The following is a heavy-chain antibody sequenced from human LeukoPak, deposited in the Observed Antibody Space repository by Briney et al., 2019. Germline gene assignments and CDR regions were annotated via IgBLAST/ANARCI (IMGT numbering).Heavy chain of an antibody. CDR3: ARRSSAALDFDY. J-gene: IGHJ4*02. V-gene: IGHV4-30-2*03. CDR2: VYQSGIT. CDR1: GGSISSGGLY. Sequence: SQTLSLTCTVSGGSISSGGLYWSWIRQPPGKGLEWIGYVYQSGITSYNPSLKSRVTISVDTSKNQFSLKLSSVTAADTAVYYCARRSSAALDFDYWGQGTLVTVSS. D-gene: IGHD5-18*01.